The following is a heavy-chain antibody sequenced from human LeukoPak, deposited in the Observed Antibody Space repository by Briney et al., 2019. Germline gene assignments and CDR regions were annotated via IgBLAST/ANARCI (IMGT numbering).Heavy chain of an antibody. J-gene: IGHJ5*02. CDR3: ARDPQTTYCGGDCYGNWLDP. CDR1: GFTFSSYA. D-gene: IGHD2-21*02. CDR2: ISYDGSNK. Sequence: GRSLRLSCAASGFTFSSYAMHWVRQAPGKGLGWVAVISYDGSNKYYADSVKGRFTISRDNSKNTLYLQMNSLRAEDTAVYYCARDPQTTYCGGDCYGNWLDPWGQGTLVTVSS. V-gene: IGHV3-30*01.